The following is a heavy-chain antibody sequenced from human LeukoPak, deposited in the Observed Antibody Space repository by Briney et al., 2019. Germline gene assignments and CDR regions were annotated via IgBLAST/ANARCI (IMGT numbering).Heavy chain of an antibody. CDR2: IKPDGSET. Sequence: GGSLRLSCAASGFSFSTNWMSWFRQAPGKGLEWVAHIKPDGSETYYVDSVKGRFTISRDNAKNSVYLQMNSLTAEDSAAYYCATAVSVAGDSWGQGTLVTVSS. D-gene: IGHD6-19*01. J-gene: IGHJ5*01. V-gene: IGHV3-7*01. CDR1: GFSFSTNW. CDR3: ATAVSVAGDS.